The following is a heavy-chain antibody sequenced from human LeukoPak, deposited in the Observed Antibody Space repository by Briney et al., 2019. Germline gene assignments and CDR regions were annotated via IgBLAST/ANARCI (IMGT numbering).Heavy chain of an antibody. CDR3: AKVGYSSGWYSGWFDP. Sequence: PSETLSLTCTVSGGSISSYYWSWIRQPPGKGLEWIGYIYYSGSTNYNPSLKSRVTISVDTSKNQFSLKLSSVTAADTAVYYCAKVGYSSGWYSGWFDPWGQGTLVTVSS. CDR2: IYYSGST. V-gene: IGHV4-59*08. CDR1: GGSISSYY. D-gene: IGHD6-19*01. J-gene: IGHJ5*02.